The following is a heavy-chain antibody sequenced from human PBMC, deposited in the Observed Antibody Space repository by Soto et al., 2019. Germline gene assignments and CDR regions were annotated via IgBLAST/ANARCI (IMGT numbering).Heavy chain of an antibody. D-gene: IGHD1-26*01. V-gene: IGHV3-30*02. J-gene: IGHJ6*02. CDR1: GFTFSYYG. CDR2: IWYDESNK. CDR3: AKGGSNAAMDV. Sequence: PGGSLRLSCAASGFTFSYYGMHWVRQAPGKGLEWVAIIWYDESNKYYADSVTGRLTISRDNSNNMVYLQMNSLRAEDTAVYYCAKGGSNAAMDVWGQGTTVTVSS.